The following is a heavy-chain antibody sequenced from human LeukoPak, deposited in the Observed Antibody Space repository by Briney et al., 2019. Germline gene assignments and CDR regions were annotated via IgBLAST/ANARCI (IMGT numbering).Heavy chain of an antibody. CDR2: IYTSGST. CDR3: ARSSVTTRLYYYYYMDV. V-gene: IGHV4-4*09. J-gene: IGHJ6*03. CDR1: GGSISSYY. Sequence: SETLSLTCTVSGGSISSYYWSWIRQPPGKGLEWIGYIYTSGSTNYNPSLKSRGTISVDTSKNQFSLKLSSVTAADTAVYYCARSSVTTRLYYYYYMDVWGKGTTVTVSS. D-gene: IGHD4-17*01.